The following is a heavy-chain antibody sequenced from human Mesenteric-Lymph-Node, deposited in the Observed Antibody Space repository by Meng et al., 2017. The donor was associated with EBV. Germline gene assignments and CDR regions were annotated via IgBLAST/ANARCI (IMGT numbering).Heavy chain of an antibody. CDR2: VIPLFKTT. V-gene: IGHV1-69*01. CDR3: ATAQSSTTTFFYYFDN. Sequence: QVHLVQSGTEVKEPGSSVKVSCKASGGALSTYSLSWLRQAPGQGLEWMGGVIPLFKTTNYAQDLEGRLTIITDESTDTAFMELSSLRLEDTAVYYCATAQSSTTTFFYYFDNWGQGTLVTVSS. J-gene: IGHJ4*02. D-gene: IGHD1-26*01. CDR1: GGALSTYS.